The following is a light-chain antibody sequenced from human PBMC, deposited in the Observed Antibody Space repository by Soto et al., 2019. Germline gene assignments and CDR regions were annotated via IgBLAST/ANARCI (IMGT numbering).Light chain of an antibody. J-gene: IGKJ4*01. V-gene: IGKV3-20*01. CDR1: QTDYISY. CDR2: CAS. Sequence: VLSKSAVMLSLSPGESAILSCRVSQTDYISYLTWDQQKPGQAPGLLIFCASKRATGIPDRVSGSGSGRDFTLTISGLEAEDFSVYYCQQYGSTPLTFGGGTKAEIK. CDR3: QQYGSTPLT.